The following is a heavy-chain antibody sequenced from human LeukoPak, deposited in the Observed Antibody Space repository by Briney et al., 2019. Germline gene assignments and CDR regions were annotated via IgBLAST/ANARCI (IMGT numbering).Heavy chain of an antibody. J-gene: IGHJ4*02. CDR2: IIPILGIA. CDR1: GGTFSSYA. D-gene: IGHD4-17*01. Sequence: ASVKVSCKASGGTFSSYAISWVRQAPGQGLEWMGRIIPILGIANYAQKFQGRVTITADKSTSTAYMELSSLRSEDTAVYYCARDRGADQYPLRAYGDYSYFDYWGQGTLVTVSS. CDR3: ARDRGADQYPLRAYGDYSYFDY. V-gene: IGHV1-69*04.